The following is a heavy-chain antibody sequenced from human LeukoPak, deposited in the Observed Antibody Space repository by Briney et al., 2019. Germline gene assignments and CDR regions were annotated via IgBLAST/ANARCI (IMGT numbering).Heavy chain of an antibody. Sequence: PGRSMRLSSATSEFTFSGYAMSWVRQAPGKGLEWVSAISGSGGSTYYADSVKGRFTISRDNSKNTLYLQMNSLRAEDTAVYYCAKAADYYYDSSGYYPEALYYFDYWGQGTLVTVSS. D-gene: IGHD3-22*01. J-gene: IGHJ4*02. V-gene: IGHV3-23*01. CDR3: AKAADYYYDSSGYYPEALYYFDY. CDR2: ISGSGGST. CDR1: EFTFSGYA.